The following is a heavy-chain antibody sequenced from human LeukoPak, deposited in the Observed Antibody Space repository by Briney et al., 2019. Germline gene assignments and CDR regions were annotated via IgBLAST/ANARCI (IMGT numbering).Heavy chain of an antibody. CDR3: ARGQDGVVPRVRYNWFDP. V-gene: IGHV4-34*01. D-gene: IGHD3-3*01. J-gene: IGHJ5*02. Sequence: SETLSLTCAVYGGSFSGYYWSWIRQPPGKGLEWIGEINHSGSTNYNPFLKSRVTISVDTSKNQFSLKLSSVTAADTAVYYCARGQDGVVPRVRYNWFDPWGQGTLVTVSS. CDR2: INHSGST. CDR1: GGSFSGYY.